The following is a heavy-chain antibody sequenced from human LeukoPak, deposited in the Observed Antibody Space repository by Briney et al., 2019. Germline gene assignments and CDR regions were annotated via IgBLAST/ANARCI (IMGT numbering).Heavy chain of an antibody. J-gene: IGHJ4*02. Sequence: SETLSLTCTVSGGSTSSSYWSWIRQPPGKGLEWIGNIYYSGSTNYNPSLKSRVTISLDTSKNQFSLKLSSVTAADTAVYYCAGGWGYFDYWGQGPLVTVSS. D-gene: IGHD3-16*01. CDR2: IYYSGST. V-gene: IGHV4-59*01. CDR3: AGGWGYFDY. CDR1: GGSTSSSY.